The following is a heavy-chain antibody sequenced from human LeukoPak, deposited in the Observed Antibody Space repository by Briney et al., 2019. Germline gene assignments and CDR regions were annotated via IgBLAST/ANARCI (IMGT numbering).Heavy chain of an antibody. Sequence: SETLSLTCTVSGGSISSYYWSWIRQPPGKGLEWIGYIYYSGSTNYNPSLKSRVTISVDTSKNQFSLKLSSVTAADTAVYYCARGLVGGFFDPWGQGTLVTVSS. CDR3: ARGLVGGFFDP. V-gene: IGHV4-59*12. D-gene: IGHD3-16*01. CDR1: GGSISSYY. J-gene: IGHJ5*02. CDR2: IYYSGST.